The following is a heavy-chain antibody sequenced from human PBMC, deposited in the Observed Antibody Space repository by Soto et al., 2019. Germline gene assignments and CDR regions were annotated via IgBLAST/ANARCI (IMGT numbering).Heavy chain of an antibody. V-gene: IGHV1-69*01. Sequence: QVQLVQSGAEVKKPGSSVKVSCKASGGTFSSYAISCVRQAPGQGLEWMGGIIPIFGTANYAQKFQGRVTITADESTSTDYMELSSMISEDTAVYYCARDSKPYSSSWGYYYYGMDVWGQGTTVTVSS. CDR1: GGTFSSYA. CDR3: ARDSKPYSSSWGYYYYGMDV. D-gene: IGHD6-13*01. CDR2: IIPIFGTA. J-gene: IGHJ6*02.